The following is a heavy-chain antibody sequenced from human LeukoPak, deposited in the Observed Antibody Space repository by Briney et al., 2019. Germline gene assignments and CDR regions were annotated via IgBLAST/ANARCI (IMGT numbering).Heavy chain of an antibody. J-gene: IGHJ4*02. CDR3: ARESSSGFYFHY. V-gene: IGHV4-59*01. CDR1: GGSISSYY. CDR2: IYYSGST. D-gene: IGHD6-19*01. Sequence: SETLSLTCTVSGGSISSYYWSWIRQPPGKGQEWIGYIYYSGSTNYNPSLKSRVTISVDTSKNQFSLKLSSVTAADTAVYYCARESSSGFYFHYWGQGALVTVSS.